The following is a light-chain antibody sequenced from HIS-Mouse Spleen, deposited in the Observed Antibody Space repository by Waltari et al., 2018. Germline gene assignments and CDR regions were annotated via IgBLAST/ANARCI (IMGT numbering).Light chain of an antibody. Sequence: IQLTQSPSFLSASVGDRVTITYRASQGISSYLAWYQQKPWKAPKLQIYAASNLQSGVPPTFCGSGAGTEFAHTISRLQPEDFETYYCRTHNSYPAPFGAGTKV. CDR3: RTHNSYPAP. V-gene: IGKV1-9*01. CDR1: QGISSY. J-gene: IGKJ4*02. CDR2: AAS.